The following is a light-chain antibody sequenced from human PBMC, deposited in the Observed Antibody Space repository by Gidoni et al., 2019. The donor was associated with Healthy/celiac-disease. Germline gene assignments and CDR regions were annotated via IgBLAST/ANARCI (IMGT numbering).Light chain of an antibody. Sequence: DIVMTQSPLTLPVTPGEPASISCRSSQSLLHSNGYNYVDWYLQKPGQSPPLLIYLGSNRASGVPDRFSGSGSGTYFTLKISRVEAEYVGVYYCMQALQTPFTFGPGTKVDIK. CDR1: QSLLHSNGYNY. V-gene: IGKV2-28*01. CDR2: LGS. J-gene: IGKJ3*01. CDR3: MQALQTPFT.